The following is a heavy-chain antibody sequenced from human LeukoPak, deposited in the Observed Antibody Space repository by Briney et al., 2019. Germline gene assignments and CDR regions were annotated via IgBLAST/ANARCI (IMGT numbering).Heavy chain of an antibody. D-gene: IGHD5-18*01. J-gene: IGHJ6*03. CDR3: ARKDTAMVNYYYYYYMDV. V-gene: IGHV4-38-2*02. CDR2: INHSGST. Sequence: PSEALSLTCTVSGYSISSGYYWSWIRQPPGKGLEWIGEINHSGSTNYNPSLKSRVTISVDTSKNQFSLKLSSVTAADTAVYYCARKDTAMVNYYYYYYMDVWGKGTTVTVSS. CDR1: GYSISSGYY.